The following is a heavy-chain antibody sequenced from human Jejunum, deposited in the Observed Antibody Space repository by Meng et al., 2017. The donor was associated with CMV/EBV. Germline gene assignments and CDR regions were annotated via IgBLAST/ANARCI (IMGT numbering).Heavy chain of an antibody. V-gene: IGHV1-69*04. D-gene: IGHD1-26*01. CDR2: IIPVFDKT. Sequence: VSRKASGSTFSNSATSWVRQAPGQGLEWMGNIIPVFDKTNYAQKFQGRVTITADRSTNTAYMELSSLRSDDTAIYYCAGGLGGTIDYWGQGTLVTVSS. CDR1: GSTFSNSA. J-gene: IGHJ4*02. CDR3: AGGLGGTIDY.